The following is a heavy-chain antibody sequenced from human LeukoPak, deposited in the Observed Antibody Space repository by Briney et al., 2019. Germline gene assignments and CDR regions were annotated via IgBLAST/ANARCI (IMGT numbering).Heavy chain of an antibody. CDR2: VYYRGNT. J-gene: IGHJ4*02. CDR3: ARLWSGLRPPDY. CDR1: GFTFISYA. D-gene: IGHD3-3*01. Sequence: GSLRLSCAASGFTFISYAMSWVRQAPGKGLEWIGSVYYRGNTYYNPSLKSRVTISVVTSKSQFSLRLNSVTAADTSVYYCARLWSGLRPPDYWGQGTLVTVSS. V-gene: IGHV4-39*01.